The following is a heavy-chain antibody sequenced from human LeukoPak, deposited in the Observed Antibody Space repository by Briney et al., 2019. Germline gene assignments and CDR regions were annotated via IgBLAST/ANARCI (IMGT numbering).Heavy chain of an antibody. CDR3: ARDLVDYYGSGSYFNWFDP. CDR2: IYTSGST. CDR1: GGSISSGSYY. D-gene: IGHD3-10*01. J-gene: IGHJ5*02. Sequence: SQTLSLTCTVSGGSISSGSYYWSWIRQPAGKGLEWIGRIYTSGSTNYNPSLKSRVTISVDTSKNQFSLKLSSVTAADTAVYYCARDLVDYYGSGSYFNWFDPWGQGTLVTVSS. V-gene: IGHV4-61*02.